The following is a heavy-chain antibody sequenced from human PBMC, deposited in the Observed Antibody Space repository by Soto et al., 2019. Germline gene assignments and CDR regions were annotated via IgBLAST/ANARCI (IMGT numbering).Heavy chain of an antibody. CDR3: ARGERQQQLDY. CDR2: IHHSGST. Sequence: QVQLQESGPGLVKPSGTLSLTCAVSGDSISGSKWWSWVRQPPGKGLEWIGEIHHSGSTNYNPSLKSRVSISVDKSKNQFSLKLSSVTDADTAVYFCARGERQQQLDYWGQGTLVTVSS. V-gene: IGHV4-4*02. J-gene: IGHJ4*02. D-gene: IGHD6-13*01. CDR1: GDSISGSKW.